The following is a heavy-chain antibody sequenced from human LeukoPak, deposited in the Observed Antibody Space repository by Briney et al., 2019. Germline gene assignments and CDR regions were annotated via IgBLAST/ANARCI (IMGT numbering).Heavy chain of an antibody. Sequence: GGSLRLSCAASGFTFDVYAMHWVRQAPGGGLEWVSRIRWNSGSIGYADSVKDRFTISRDNAKNSLYIQMNSLRAEDTAFYYCAKDIDGELSLIDYWGQGTLVTVSS. D-gene: IGHD1-26*01. V-gene: IGHV3-9*01. CDR1: GFTFDVYA. CDR3: AKDIDGELSLIDY. CDR2: IRWNSGSI. J-gene: IGHJ4*02.